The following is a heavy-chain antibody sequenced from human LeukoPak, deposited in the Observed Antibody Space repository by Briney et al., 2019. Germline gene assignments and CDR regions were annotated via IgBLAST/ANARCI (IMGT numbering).Heavy chain of an antibody. D-gene: IGHD3-16*02. CDR3: ARHMVGLRLGELSPDY. CDR1: GGSISSSSYY. V-gene: IGHV4-39*01. J-gene: IGHJ4*02. Sequence: KPSETLSLTCTVSGGSISSSSYYWGWIRQPPGKGLEWIGSIYYSGSTYYNPSLKSRVTISVDTSKNQFYLKLSSVTAADTAVYYCARHMVGLRLGELSPDYWGQGTLVTVSS. CDR2: IYYSGST.